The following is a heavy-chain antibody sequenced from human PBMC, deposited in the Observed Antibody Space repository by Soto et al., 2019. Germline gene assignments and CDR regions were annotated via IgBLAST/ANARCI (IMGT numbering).Heavy chain of an antibody. Sequence: PSETLSLTCTVSGGSISSSSYYWCWIRHPPGKGLEWIGSVYYSGSTYYNPSLKSRVTISVHTSKNQFSLKLSSVTAADTAVYYCARHVDIPKWFDPWGTATLLTLS. CDR2: VYYSGST. CDR1: GGSISSSSYY. V-gene: IGHV4-39*01. CDR3: ARHVDIPKWFDP. D-gene: IGHD2-2*03. J-gene: IGHJ5*02.